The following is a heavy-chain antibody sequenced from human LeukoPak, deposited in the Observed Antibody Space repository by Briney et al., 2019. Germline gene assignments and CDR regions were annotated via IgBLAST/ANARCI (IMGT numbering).Heavy chain of an antibody. Sequence: GGSLRLSCAASGFTFSSYEMNWVRQAPGKGLEWVSYISSSGSTRYYADSVKGRFTISRDNAKNSLSLQMNSLRAEDTAVYYCARTGRFGDYSHYYYYAMDVWGQGTTVTVSS. CDR2: ISSSGSTR. J-gene: IGHJ6*02. CDR3: ARTGRFGDYSHYYYYAMDV. CDR1: GFTFSSYE. D-gene: IGHD4-17*01. V-gene: IGHV3-48*03.